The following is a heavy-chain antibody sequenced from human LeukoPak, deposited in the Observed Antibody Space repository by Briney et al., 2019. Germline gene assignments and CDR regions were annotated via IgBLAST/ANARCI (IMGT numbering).Heavy chain of an antibody. CDR1: GFTFTSSA. CDR2: IVVGSGNT. D-gene: IGHD3-10*01. CDR3: AADPHYMLLWFGELSYSIYGMDV. V-gene: IGHV1-58*02. Sequence: ASVKVSCKASGFTFTSSAMQWVRQARGQRLEWIGWIVVGSGNTNYAQKFQERVTITSDMSTSTAYMELSSLRSEDTAVYYCAADPHYMLLWFGELSYSIYGMDVWGQGTTVTVSS. J-gene: IGHJ6*02.